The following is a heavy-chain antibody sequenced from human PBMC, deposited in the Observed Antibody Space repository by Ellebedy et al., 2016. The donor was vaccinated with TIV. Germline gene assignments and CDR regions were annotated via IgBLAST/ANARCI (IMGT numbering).Heavy chain of an antibody. CDR2: ISANGVNT. CDR3: AKGKGSSDAFDF. Sequence: GESLKISXVASGFTFSNYGLNWVRQAPGKGLEWVSSISANGVNTYDADSVKGRFTISRDNSNNTLYLQMNSLRAEDTAMYYCAKGKGSSDAFDFWGQGTMVTVS. CDR1: GFTFSNYG. J-gene: IGHJ3*01. V-gene: IGHV3-23*01.